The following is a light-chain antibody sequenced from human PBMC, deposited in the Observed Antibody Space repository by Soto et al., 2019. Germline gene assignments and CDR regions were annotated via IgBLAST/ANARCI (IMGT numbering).Light chain of an antibody. CDR1: QTVSRS. J-gene: IGKJ4*01. Sequence: EIVMTQSPAALSLSPGERATLSCRASQTVSRSLAWYQQKPGQAPRLLIYAASTRATGIPDRFSGSGSGTDFTLTISRLEPEDFAVYYCQQYGTLPLKFGGGTKVETK. CDR2: AAS. CDR3: QQYGTLPLK. V-gene: IGKV3-20*01.